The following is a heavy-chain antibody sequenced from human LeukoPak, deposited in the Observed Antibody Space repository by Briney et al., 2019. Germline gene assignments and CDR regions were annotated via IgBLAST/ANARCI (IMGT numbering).Heavy chain of an antibody. CDR1: GFMFSTYW. CDR3: ARDTYYDFWSGFDY. Sequence: GGSLRLSCAASGFMFSTYWMSWVRQAPGKGLEWVAVIWYDGSNKYYADSVKGRFTISRDNSKNTLYLQMNSLRAEDTAVYYCARDTYYDFWSGFDYWGQGTLVTVSS. CDR2: IWYDGSNK. V-gene: IGHV3-33*08. D-gene: IGHD3-3*01. J-gene: IGHJ4*02.